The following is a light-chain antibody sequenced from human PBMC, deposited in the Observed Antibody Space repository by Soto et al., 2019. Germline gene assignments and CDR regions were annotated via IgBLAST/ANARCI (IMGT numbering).Light chain of an antibody. V-gene: IGKV1-5*03. CDR1: QSISSW. CDR2: KAS. J-gene: IGKJ1*01. CDR3: QQYHSYPWP. Sequence: DIQMTQSPSTLSASVGDRVTIPCRASQSISSWLAWYQQKPGKAPKLLIYKASSLESGVPSRFSRSGSGTEFTLTISSLQPEDFATYYCQQYHSYPWPFGQGTKVDIK.